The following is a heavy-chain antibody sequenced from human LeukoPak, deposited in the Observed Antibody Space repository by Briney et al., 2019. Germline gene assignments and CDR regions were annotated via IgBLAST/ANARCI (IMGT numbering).Heavy chain of an antibody. CDR3: ARYSSGWYHYYYYMDV. J-gene: IGHJ6*03. V-gene: IGHV3-48*03. Sequence: GGSLRLSCAASGFTFSSYEMNWVRQAPREGLEWGSYISSSGSTIYYADSVKGPFTISRDKTKNSLYLQMISLGAEDTAVYYCARYSSGWYHYYYYMDVWGKGTTVTVSS. D-gene: IGHD6-19*01. CDR2: ISSSGSTI. CDR1: GFTFSSYE.